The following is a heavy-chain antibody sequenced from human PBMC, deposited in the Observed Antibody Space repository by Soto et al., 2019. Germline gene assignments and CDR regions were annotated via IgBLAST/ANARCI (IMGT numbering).Heavy chain of an antibody. V-gene: IGHV3-30*03. Sequence: GGSLRLSCAASGFTFSPFGMHWVRQAPGKGLEWVAVISSDGSNKYYGDSVKGRFTISRDNRKNTLYLQMNSLRAEDTAVYYCARDGVGGTVTTFDYWGQGTLVTVSS. CDR3: ARDGVGGTVTTFDY. CDR2: ISSDGSNK. D-gene: IGHD4-4*01. CDR1: GFTFSPFG. J-gene: IGHJ4*02.